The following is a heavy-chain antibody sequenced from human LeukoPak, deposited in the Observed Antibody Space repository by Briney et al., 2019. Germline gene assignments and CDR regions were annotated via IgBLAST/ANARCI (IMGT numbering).Heavy chain of an antibody. CDR3: ARWNYGGLSD. J-gene: IGHJ4*02. V-gene: IGHV4-4*07. CDR1: GGSISNYY. Sequence: SETLSLTCTVSGGSISNYYWSRIRQPAGKGLEWIGRIYISGSTNYNASLKSRVTMSVDTSKNQFSLKLSSVTAADTAVYYCARWNYGGLSDWGQGTLVTVSS. D-gene: IGHD3-16*01. CDR2: IYISGST.